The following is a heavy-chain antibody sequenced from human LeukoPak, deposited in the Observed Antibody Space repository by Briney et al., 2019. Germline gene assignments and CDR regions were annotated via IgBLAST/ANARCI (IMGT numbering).Heavy chain of an antibody. CDR2: INPNSGDT. CDR1: EYTFSVYH. V-gene: IGHV1-2*02. Sequence: ASVKVSCKASEYTFSVYHIHWVRLAPGQGLEWMAWINPNSGDTNYAQKFQGRVTMTRDTSISTVYMEVSSLRFDDTAVYYCARVMVRGVLGAFDIWGQGTMVTVSS. CDR3: ARVMVRGVLGAFDI. J-gene: IGHJ3*02. D-gene: IGHD3-10*01.